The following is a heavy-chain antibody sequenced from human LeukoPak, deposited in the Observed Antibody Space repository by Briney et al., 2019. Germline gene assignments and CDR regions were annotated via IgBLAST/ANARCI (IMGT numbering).Heavy chain of an antibody. CDR1: GGTFSSYA. V-gene: IGHV1-69*04. J-gene: IGHJ3*02. CDR3: ASRTPGYSDAFDI. CDR2: IIPILGIA. D-gene: IGHD1-1*01. Sequence: SVKVSCKASGGTFSSYAISWVRQAPGQGLEWMGRIIPILGIANYAQKFQGRVTITADKSTSTAYMELSSLRSEDTAVYYCASRTPGYSDAFDIWGQGTMVTVSS.